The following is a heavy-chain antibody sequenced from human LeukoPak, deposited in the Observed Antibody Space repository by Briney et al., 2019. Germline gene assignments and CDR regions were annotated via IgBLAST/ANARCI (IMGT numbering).Heavy chain of an antibody. D-gene: IGHD4-17*01. J-gene: IGHJ4*02. CDR1: GFTFSGYG. CDR3: ARAAFFAFPQTTVATFFDY. CDR2: IWYDGSNK. Sequence: PGGSLRLTCAASGFTFSGYGMHWVRQAPGKGLEWVAVIWYDGSNKYYADSVKGRFTISRDNSKNMLYLQMNSLRAEDTAVYYCARAAFFAFPQTTVATFFDYWGQGTLVTVSS. V-gene: IGHV3-33*01.